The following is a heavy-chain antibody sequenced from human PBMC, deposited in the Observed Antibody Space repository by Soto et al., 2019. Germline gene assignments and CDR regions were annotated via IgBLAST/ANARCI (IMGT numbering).Heavy chain of an antibody. Sequence: ASVMVSCKTSGYTFSNYGITWVRQAPGQPLEWLGWISLYSDGTNYAQKFQGRVSMTTDTSTTTAYMELRSLRSDDTAVYYCARVVPGAEAWFGPWGPGTLVTVSS. V-gene: IGHV1-18*01. CDR2: ISLYSDGT. J-gene: IGHJ5*02. CDR3: ARVVPGAEAWFGP. D-gene: IGHD2-2*01. CDR1: GYTFSNYG.